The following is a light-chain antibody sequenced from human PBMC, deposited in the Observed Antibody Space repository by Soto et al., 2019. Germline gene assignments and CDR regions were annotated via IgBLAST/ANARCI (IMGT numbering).Light chain of an antibody. J-gene: IGKJ1*01. CDR1: QNISVY. CDR3: QQCANWPPKWT. CDR2: AAS. V-gene: IGKV3-11*01. Sequence: EIVLTPSPATLSLSPGERSTLSCRASQNISVYLAWYRQKPGQAPRLLIYAASNRATGIPARFSGSGSGTDFTLTISRLEPEDFAVYYCQQCANWPPKWTFGQGTKVDIK.